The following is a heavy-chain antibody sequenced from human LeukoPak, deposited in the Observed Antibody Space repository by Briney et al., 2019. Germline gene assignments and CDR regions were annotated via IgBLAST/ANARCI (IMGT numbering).Heavy chain of an antibody. D-gene: IGHD2-15*01. CDR3: ARDIELSR. CDR1: GFTFDTYA. J-gene: IGHJ4*02. Sequence: GGSLRLSCAASGFTFDTYAMAWVRKAPGKGLEWVSLISASGGNSYYADSVKGRFTVSRDSSKNTLHLQMNSLRAEDRAVYYCARDIELSRWGQGTLVTVSS. V-gene: IGHV3-23*01. CDR2: ISASGGNS.